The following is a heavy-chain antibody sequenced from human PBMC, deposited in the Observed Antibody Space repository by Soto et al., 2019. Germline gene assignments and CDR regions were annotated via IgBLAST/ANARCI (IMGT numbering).Heavy chain of an antibody. V-gene: IGHV3-33*01. CDR1: GFTFSSYG. Sequence: QVQLVESGGGVVQPGRSLRLSCAASGFTFSSYGMHWVRQAPGEGLEWVAVIWYDGSNKYYADSVKGRFTISRDNSKNTLYLQMNSRRAVDTAVYYCAGDPRGAGGDQGTGDWGRGTTVTVSS. J-gene: IGHJ6*02. CDR3: AGDPRGAGGDQGTGD. D-gene: IGHD2-21*02. CDR2: IWYDGSNK.